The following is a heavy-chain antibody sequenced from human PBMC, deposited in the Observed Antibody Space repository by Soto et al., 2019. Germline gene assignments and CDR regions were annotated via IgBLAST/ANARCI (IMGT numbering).Heavy chain of an antibody. J-gene: IGHJ6*02. CDR2: ISYDGSNK. V-gene: IGHV3-30-3*01. CDR3: ARAKLDGMDV. Sequence: QVQLVESGGGVVQPGRSLRLSCAASGFTFSSYAMHWVRQAPGKGLEWVAVISYDGSNKYYADSVKGRFTISRDNSKNTLYLQMNSLRAEDTAVYYCARAKLDGMDVWGQGTTVTVSS. CDR1: GFTFSSYA.